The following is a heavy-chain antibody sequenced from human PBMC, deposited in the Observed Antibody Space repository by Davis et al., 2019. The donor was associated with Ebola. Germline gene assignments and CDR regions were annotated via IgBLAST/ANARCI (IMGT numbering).Heavy chain of an antibody. CDR1: GFTFSNYG. Sequence: GESLKISCAASGFTFSNYGMHWVRQAPGKGLEWVAVISYDGSDKYYADSVKGRSTISRDNFKNTLYLQVNSLTAEDTAVYYCAKALGLVGADYYFDYWGQGTLVTVSS. J-gene: IGHJ4*02. D-gene: IGHD1-26*01. CDR3: AKALGLVGADYYFDY. CDR2: ISYDGSDK. V-gene: IGHV3-30*18.